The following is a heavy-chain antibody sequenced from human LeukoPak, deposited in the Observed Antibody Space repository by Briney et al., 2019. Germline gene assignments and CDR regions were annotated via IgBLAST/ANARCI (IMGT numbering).Heavy chain of an antibody. CDR1: GGSFSGYY. V-gene: IGHV4-34*01. CDR2: INHSGST. CDR3: ARASRDGYNWSYYYYYMDV. J-gene: IGHJ6*03. D-gene: IGHD5-24*01. Sequence: SSETLSLTCAVYGGSFSGYYWSWIRQPPGKGLEWIGEINHSGSTNYNPSLKSRVTISVDTSKNQFSLTLSSVTAADTAVYYCARASRDGYNWSYYYYYMDVWGKGTTVTVSS.